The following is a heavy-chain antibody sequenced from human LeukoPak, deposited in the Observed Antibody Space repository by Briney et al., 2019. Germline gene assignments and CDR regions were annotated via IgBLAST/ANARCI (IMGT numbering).Heavy chain of an antibody. Sequence: PSETLSLTCTVSGGSISSYYWSCIRQPPGKGLEWIGYIYYSGSTNYNPSLKSRVTISVDTSKNQFSLKLSSVTAADTAVYYCARCSSTSCSDFDYWGQGTLVTVSS. CDR3: ARCSSTSCSDFDY. CDR2: IYYSGST. V-gene: IGHV4-59*01. D-gene: IGHD2-2*01. CDR1: GGSISSYY. J-gene: IGHJ4*02.